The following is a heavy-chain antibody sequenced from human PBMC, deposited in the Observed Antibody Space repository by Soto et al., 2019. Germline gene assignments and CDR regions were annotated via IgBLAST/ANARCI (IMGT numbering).Heavy chain of an antibody. D-gene: IGHD2-2*01. Sequence: SETLSLTCTVSGGSISSYYWSWIRQPPGKGLEWIGYIYYSGSTNYNPSLESRVTISVDTSKNQFSLKLSSVTAADTAVYYCERHRGYCSSTSCSHFDYCGQGTLVTVSS. V-gene: IGHV4-59*08. CDR2: IYYSGST. CDR3: ERHRGYCSSTSCSHFDY. J-gene: IGHJ4*02. CDR1: GGSISSYY.